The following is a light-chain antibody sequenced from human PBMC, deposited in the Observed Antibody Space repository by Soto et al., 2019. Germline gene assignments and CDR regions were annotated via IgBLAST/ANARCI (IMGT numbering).Light chain of an antibody. Sequence: QSSLTQPPSASGSPGRSVTISCPGTSSDVGGYNYVSWYQQHPGKAPKLMIYEVSKRPSGVPDRFSGSKSGNTASLTVSGLQAEDEADYYCSSYAGSNNLYVFGTGTKVTVL. CDR2: EVS. J-gene: IGLJ1*01. CDR3: SSYAGSNNLYV. V-gene: IGLV2-8*01. CDR1: SSDVGGYNY.